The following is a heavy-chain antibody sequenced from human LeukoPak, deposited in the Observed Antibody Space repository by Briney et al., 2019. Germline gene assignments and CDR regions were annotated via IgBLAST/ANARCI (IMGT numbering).Heavy chain of an antibody. CDR2: IGGSGGST. CDR1: GFTFSIYG. J-gene: IGHJ5*01. D-gene: IGHD3-10*01. V-gene: IGHV3-23*01. Sequence: GGSLRLSCAASGFTFSIYGMSWVRQAPGKGLEWVSGIGGSGGSTYYADSVKGRFTISRDNSKNTLYLQMNSLRPDDTAVYYCAKLMVRGVIIINNWFDSWGQGTLVTVSS. CDR3: AKLMVRGVIIINNWFDS.